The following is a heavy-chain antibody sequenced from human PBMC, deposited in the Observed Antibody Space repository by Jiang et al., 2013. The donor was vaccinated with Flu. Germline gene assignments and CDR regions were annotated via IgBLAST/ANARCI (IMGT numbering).Heavy chain of an antibody. J-gene: IGHJ3*02. CDR1: GYYIRDAYY. V-gene: IGHV4-38-2*02. CDR3: ARDQYDYGHDAFDI. CDR2: IHQSGRS. D-gene: IGHD5-12*01. Sequence: GPGLVTPSETLSLTCAVSGYYIRDAYYWGWIRQIPGKGLEWIASIHQSGRSYYNLSLKSRVTISADTFKNQFSLKLRSVTAADTAVYYCARDQYDYGHDAFDIWGPGTTVTVSS.